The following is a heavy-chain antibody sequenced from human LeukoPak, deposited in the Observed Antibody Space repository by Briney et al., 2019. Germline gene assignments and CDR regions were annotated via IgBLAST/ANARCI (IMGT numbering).Heavy chain of an antibody. CDR2: IYSGGST. V-gene: IGHV3-NL1*01. CDR3: ARVGGPFPNWFDP. Sequence: GGSLRLSCAASGFTFSSYGMHWVRQATGKGLEWVSVIYSGGSTYYADSVKGRFTISRDNSKNTLYLQMNSLRAEDTAVYYCARVGGPFPNWFDPWGQGTLVTVSS. CDR1: GFTFSSYG. D-gene: IGHD3-16*01. J-gene: IGHJ5*02.